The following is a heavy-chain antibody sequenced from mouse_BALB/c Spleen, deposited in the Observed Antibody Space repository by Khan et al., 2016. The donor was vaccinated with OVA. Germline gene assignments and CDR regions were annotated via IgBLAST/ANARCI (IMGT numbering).Heavy chain of an antibody. J-gene: IGHJ2*01. D-gene: IGHD1-1*01. CDR1: GYTFINYW. CDR2: INPSTGYT. Sequence: QVRLQQSGAELAKPGASVKMSCKASGYTFINYWILWVKQWPGQGLEWIGYINPSTGYTEYNQHFKDKATLTADKSSSTAYMQLSSLTSEDSAVDYCARRGLRWDVDYWGQGTTLTVSS. CDR3: ARRGLRWDVDY. V-gene: IGHV1-7*01.